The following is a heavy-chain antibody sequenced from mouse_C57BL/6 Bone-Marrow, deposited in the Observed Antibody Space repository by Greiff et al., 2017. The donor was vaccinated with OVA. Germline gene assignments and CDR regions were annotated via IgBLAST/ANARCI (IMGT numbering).Heavy chain of an antibody. Sequence: VQLQQSGAELVKPGASVKLSCTASGFNIKDDYMHWVKQRPEQGLEWIGWIDPENGDTEYASKFQGKATITADTSSNTAYLQLSSLTSEDTAVYYCTRSNHWYFDVWGTGTTVTVSS. V-gene: IGHV14-4*01. D-gene: IGHD2-5*01. CDR1: GFNIKDDY. CDR3: TRSNHWYFDV. CDR2: IDPENGDT. J-gene: IGHJ1*03.